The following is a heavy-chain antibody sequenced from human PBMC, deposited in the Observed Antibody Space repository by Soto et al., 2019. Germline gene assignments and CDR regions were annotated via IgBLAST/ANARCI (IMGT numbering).Heavy chain of an antibody. CDR1: GFTFDDYA. CDR2: ISWNSGSI. CDR3: AREDRYYYGSGAYYYYMDV. Sequence: GGSLRLSCAASGFTFDDYAMHWVRQAPGKGLEWVSGISWNSGSIGYADSVKGRFTISRDNAKNSLYRQRNSLRAEDRAVYYCAREDRYYYGSGAYYYYMDVWGKGTTVTVSS. J-gene: IGHJ6*03. D-gene: IGHD3-10*01. V-gene: IGHV3-9*01.